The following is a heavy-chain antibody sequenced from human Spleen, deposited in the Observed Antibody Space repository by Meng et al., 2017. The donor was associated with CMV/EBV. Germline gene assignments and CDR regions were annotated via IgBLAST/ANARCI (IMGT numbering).Heavy chain of an antibody. CDR1: GFTFSSYG. D-gene: IGHD2-15*01. CDR3: AKGSPKFYYYYYGMDV. CDR2: IWYDGSNK. Sequence: GESLKISCAASGFTFSSYGMHWVRQAPGKGLEWVAFIWYDGSNKYYADSVKGRFTISRDNSKNTLYLQMNSLRAEDTAVYYCAKGSPKFYYYYYGMDVWGQGTTVTVSS. V-gene: IGHV3-30*02. J-gene: IGHJ6*02.